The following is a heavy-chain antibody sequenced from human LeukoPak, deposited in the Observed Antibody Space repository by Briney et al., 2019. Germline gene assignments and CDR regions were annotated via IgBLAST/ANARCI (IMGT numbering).Heavy chain of an antibody. D-gene: IGHD6-13*01. CDR3: ARAQGIEAAGNFDY. CDR2: IWYVGSNK. CDR1: GFTFNSYG. J-gene: IGHJ4*02. V-gene: IGHV3-33*01. Sequence: GGSLRLSCAASGFTFNSYGMHWVRQAPGKGLEWVAVIWYVGSNKYYADSVKGRFSISRDNSKNTLYLQMNSLRAEDTAVYYCARAQGIEAAGNFDYWGQGTLVTVSS.